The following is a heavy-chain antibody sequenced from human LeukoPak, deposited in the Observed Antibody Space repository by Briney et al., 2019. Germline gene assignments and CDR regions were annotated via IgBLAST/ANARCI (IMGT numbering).Heavy chain of an antibody. CDR3: ARDPQAGSSGWYGVGVKDY. Sequence: SETLSLTCAVYGGSVSGYYWSWIRQPPGKGLEWSGEINHSGSTNYNPSLKSRVTISVDTSKNQFSLKLSSVTAADTAVYYCARDPQAGSSGWYGVGVKDYWGQGTLVTVSS. CDR2: INHSGST. D-gene: IGHD6-19*01. V-gene: IGHV4-34*01. CDR1: GGSVSGYY. J-gene: IGHJ4*02.